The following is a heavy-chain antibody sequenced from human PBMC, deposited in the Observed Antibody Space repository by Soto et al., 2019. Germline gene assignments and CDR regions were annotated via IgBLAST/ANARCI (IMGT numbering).Heavy chain of an antibody. V-gene: IGHV3-23*01. CDR3: ARAQPTYSSSYFDY. Sequence: GGSLRLSCAASGFTFSSYAMSWVRQAPGKGLEWVSTISGRGDDTYYTDSVKGRFTISRDNSKNTLYVHMNSLRAEVTAVYYCARAQPTYSSSYFDYWGQGTLVTVSS. D-gene: IGHD3-22*01. CDR1: GFTFSSYA. CDR2: ISGRGDDT. J-gene: IGHJ4*02.